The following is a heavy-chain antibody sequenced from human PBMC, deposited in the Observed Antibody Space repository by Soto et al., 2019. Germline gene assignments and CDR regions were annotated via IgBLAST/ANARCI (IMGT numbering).Heavy chain of an antibody. V-gene: IGHV1-3*01. CDR1: GYTFTSYA. CDR3: ARAPTSQYSSSVNWFDP. D-gene: IGHD6-6*01. CDR2: INAGNGNT. J-gene: IGHJ5*02. Sequence: ASVKVSCKASGYTFTSYAMHWVRQAPGQRLEWMGWINAGNGNTKYSQKFQGRVTITRDTSASTAYMELSSLRSEDTAVYYCARAPTSQYSSSVNWFDPWGQGTLVTVSS.